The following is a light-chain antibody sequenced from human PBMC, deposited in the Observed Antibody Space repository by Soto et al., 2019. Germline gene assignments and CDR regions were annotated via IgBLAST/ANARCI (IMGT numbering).Light chain of an antibody. J-gene: IGKJ4*01. CDR1: ESVSSN. Sequence: EIVMTQSPGTLSVSPEERATLSCGASESVSSNLAWYQQKPGQAPRLLIYGASTRATGIPARFSGSGSGTEFTLTISSLQSEDFAVYYCQQYGVSPTFGGGTKVDIK. CDR3: QQYGVSPT. CDR2: GAS. V-gene: IGKV3D-15*02.